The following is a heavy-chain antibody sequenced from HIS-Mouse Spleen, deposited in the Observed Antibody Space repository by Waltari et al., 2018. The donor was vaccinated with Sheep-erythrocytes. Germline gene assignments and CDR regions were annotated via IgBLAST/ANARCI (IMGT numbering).Heavy chain of an antibody. Sequence: QVQLVQSGAEVKKPGASVKVSCKASGYTFTGYYMHWVRQAPGQGLEWMGWINPNSGGTNYAQKFQGRVTMTRDTSISTAYMELSRLRSDDTAVYYCARGVAARPREGYYYYGMDVWGQGTTVTVSS. D-gene: IGHD6-6*01. J-gene: IGHJ6*02. V-gene: IGHV1-2*02. CDR2: INPNSGGT. CDR1: GYTFTGYY. CDR3: ARGVAARPREGYYYYGMDV.